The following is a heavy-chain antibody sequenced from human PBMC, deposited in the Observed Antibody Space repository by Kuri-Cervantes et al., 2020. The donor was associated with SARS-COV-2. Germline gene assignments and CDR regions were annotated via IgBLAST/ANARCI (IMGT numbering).Heavy chain of an antibody. Sequence: GSLRLSCAVSGYSISSGYYWGWIRQPPGKGLEWIGSIYYSGTTYYTPSLKSRVTISVDTSKNQFSLKLSSVTAADTAVYYCAGEYSSFAMDAFDIWGQGTMVTVSS. CDR3: AGEYSSFAMDAFDI. CDR2: IYYSGTT. J-gene: IGHJ3*02. CDR1: GYSISSGYY. D-gene: IGHD6-6*01. V-gene: IGHV4-38-2*01.